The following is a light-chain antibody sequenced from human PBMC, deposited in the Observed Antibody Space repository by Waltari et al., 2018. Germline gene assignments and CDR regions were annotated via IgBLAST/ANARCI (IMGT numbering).Light chain of an antibody. J-gene: IGLJ2*01. V-gene: IGLV2-14*01. CDR2: DAS. CDR3: SSYTSSSTL. Sequence: QSALTQPASVSGSPGQSITISCTGTSSDVGGYNYVSWYHQHPGKAPKPMIYDASKRPSGVSNRFSGSKSGNTASLTIAGLQAEDEADYYCSSYTSSSTLFGGGTKLAVL. CDR1: SSDVGGYNY.